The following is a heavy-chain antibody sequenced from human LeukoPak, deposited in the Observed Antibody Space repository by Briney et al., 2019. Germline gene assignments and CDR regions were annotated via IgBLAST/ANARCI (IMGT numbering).Heavy chain of an antibody. D-gene: IGHD6-13*01. CDR2: IYYSGST. CDR3: ARHSRGIAATSIDY. CDR1: GGSISSGGYY. Sequence: TPSETLSLTCTVSGGSISSGGYYWNWIRQHPGKGLEWIGYIYYSGSTYYNPSLESRVAISVDTSKNQFSLKLSSVTAADTAVYYCARHSRGIAATSIDYWGQGTLVTVSS. V-gene: IGHV4-31*03. J-gene: IGHJ4*02.